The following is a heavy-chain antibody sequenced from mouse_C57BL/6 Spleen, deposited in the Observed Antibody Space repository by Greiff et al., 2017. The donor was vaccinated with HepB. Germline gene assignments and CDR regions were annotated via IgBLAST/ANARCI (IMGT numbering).Heavy chain of an antibody. CDR3: ARDQYYGSSYYAMDY. J-gene: IGHJ4*01. D-gene: IGHD1-1*01. CDR1: GYSFTSYY. V-gene: IGHV1-66*01. CDR2: IYPGSGNT. Sequence: VQLQQSGPELVKPGASVKISCKASGYSFTSYYIHWVKQRPGQGLEWIGWIYPGSGNTKYNEKFKGKATLTADTSSSTAYMQLSSLTSEDSAVYYCARDQYYGSSYYAMDYWGQGTSVTVSS.